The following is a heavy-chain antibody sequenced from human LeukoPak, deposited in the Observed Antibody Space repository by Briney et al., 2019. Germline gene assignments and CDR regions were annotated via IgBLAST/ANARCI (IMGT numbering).Heavy chain of an antibody. V-gene: IGHV1-8*01. J-gene: IGHJ5*02. D-gene: IGHD3-10*01. Sequence: GASVKVSCKASGYTFTSYDINWVRQATGPGVEWMGWMNPNSGNTGYAQKFQGRVTMTRNTSISTAYMELSSLRSEDTAVYYCARNLLLWFGESSSDCFDPWGQGTLVTVSS. CDR2: MNPNSGNT. CDR3: ARNLLLWFGESSSDCFDP. CDR1: GYTFTSYD.